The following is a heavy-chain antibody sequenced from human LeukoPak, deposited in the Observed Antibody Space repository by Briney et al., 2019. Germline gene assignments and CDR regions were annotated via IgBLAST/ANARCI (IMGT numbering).Heavy chain of an antibody. CDR3: ARYVLGVVIMGAFDI. D-gene: IGHD3-3*01. CDR1: GGTFSSYA. Sequence: SVKVSCTASGGTFSSYAISWVRQAPGQGLEWMGGIIPIFGTANYAQKFQGRVTITADESTSTAYMELSSLRSEDTAVYYCARYVLGVVIMGAFDIWGQGTMVTVSS. CDR2: IIPIFGTA. V-gene: IGHV1-69*13. J-gene: IGHJ3*02.